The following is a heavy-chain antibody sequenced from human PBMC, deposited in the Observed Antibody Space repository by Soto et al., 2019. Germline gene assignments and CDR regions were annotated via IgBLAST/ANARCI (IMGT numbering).Heavy chain of an antibody. J-gene: IGHJ4*02. V-gene: IGHV1-69*12. CDR1: GGTFSSYA. Sequence: QVQLVQSGAEVKKPGSSVKVSCKASGGTFSSYAISWVRQAPGQGLEWMGGIIPIFGTANYAQKFQGRVTITADESTSTAYMELSSLRSEDTAVYYCAREDYYYDSSGYSSCFDYWGQGTLGTVSS. CDR2: IIPIFGTA. CDR3: AREDYYYDSSGYSSCFDY. D-gene: IGHD3-22*01.